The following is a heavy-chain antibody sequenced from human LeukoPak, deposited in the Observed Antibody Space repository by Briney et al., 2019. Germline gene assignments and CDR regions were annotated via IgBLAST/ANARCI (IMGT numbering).Heavy chain of an antibody. CDR1: GFTFRDYT. V-gene: IGHV3-21*04. D-gene: IGHD2-21*02. J-gene: IGHJ6*02. CDR3: AKGIKGSYCNGDCYLTYYYYGLDV. Sequence: GGSLRLSCAASGFTFRDYTMNWVRQAPGKGLEWVSAISKSSTYIKYADSVKGRFTISRDNSKNTLYLQMNSLRAEDTAVYYCAKGIKGSYCNGDCYLTYYYYGLDVWGQGTTVTVSS. CDR2: ISKSSTYI.